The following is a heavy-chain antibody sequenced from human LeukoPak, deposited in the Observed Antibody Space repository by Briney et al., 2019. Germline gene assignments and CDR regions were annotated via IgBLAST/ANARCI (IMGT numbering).Heavy chain of an antibody. CDR1: GFTFSSYW. Sequence: GGSLRLSCAVSGFTFSSYWMHWVRQAPGKGLVWVSRINNDGRSISYADSVKGRFTISRDNAKNTLYLQINSLRAEDTAVYYCARDDSRGFAYWGEGTLVTVSA. V-gene: IGHV3-74*01. J-gene: IGHJ4*02. CDR3: ARDDSRGFAY. CDR2: INNDGRSI. D-gene: IGHD2-21*01.